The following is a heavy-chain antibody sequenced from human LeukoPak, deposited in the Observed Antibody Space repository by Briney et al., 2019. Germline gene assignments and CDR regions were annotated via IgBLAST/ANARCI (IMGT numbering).Heavy chain of an antibody. D-gene: IGHD3-3*01. CDR3: ARGPFGVVENNWFDP. J-gene: IGHJ5*02. Sequence: PGGSLRLSCAASGFTFSSYSMNWVRQAPGKGLEWVSFISSSSSYIYYADSVKGRLTISRDNAKNSLYLQMNSLRAEDTAVYYCARGPFGVVENNWFDPWGQGTLVTVSS. CDR2: ISSSSSYI. V-gene: IGHV3-21*01. CDR1: GFTFSSYS.